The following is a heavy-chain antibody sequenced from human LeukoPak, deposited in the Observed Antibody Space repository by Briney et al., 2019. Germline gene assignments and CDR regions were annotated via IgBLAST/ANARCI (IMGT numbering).Heavy chain of an antibody. D-gene: IGHD1-26*01. V-gene: IGHV4-34*01. CDR2: INHSGST. CDR3: ARGYSGSYSTFDY. J-gene: IGHJ4*02. Sequence: PSETLSLTCAVYGGSFSGYYWSWIRQPPGKGLEWIGEINHSGSTNYNPSLKSRVTISVDTSKNQFSLKLSSVTAADTAVYCCARGYSGSYSTFDYWGQGTLVTVSS. CDR1: GGSFSGYY.